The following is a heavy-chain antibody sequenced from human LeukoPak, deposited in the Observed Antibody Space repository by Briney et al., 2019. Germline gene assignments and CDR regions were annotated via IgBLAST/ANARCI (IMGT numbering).Heavy chain of an antibody. CDR3: ARVFSMIIVALDY. CDR1: GFTFSDYY. CDR2: ISTSGTTM. J-gene: IGHJ4*02. D-gene: IGHD3-22*01. V-gene: IGHV3-11*01. Sequence: PGGSLRLSCAASGFTFSDYYMSWIRQAPGKGLEWVSHISTSGTTMYYADSVKGRFTISRDNVKNSLYLQMSSLRAEDTAVYYCARVFSMIIVALDYWGRGTLVTVSS.